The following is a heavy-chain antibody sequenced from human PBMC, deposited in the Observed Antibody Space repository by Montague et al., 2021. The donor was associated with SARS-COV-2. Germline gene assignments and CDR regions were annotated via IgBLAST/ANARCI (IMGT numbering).Heavy chain of an antibody. CDR3: ARRGGGEVFARFMYWYFDV. J-gene: IGHJ2*01. CDR2: IYYSGSVTT. D-gene: IGHD2-21*01. Sequence: SETLSLTCSVSGGSINNYYWGWVRQSPGKGLEWIGYIYYSGSVTTSYNPSLKSRVSISVDTWENQFSLKLTSVTAADTAVYYCARRGGGEVFARFMYWYFDVWSRGSLVTVSP. CDR1: GGSINNYY. V-gene: IGHV4-59*13.